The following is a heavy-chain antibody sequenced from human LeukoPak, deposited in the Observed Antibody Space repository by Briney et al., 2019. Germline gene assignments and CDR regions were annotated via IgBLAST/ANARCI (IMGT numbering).Heavy chain of an antibody. J-gene: IGHJ4*02. Sequence: GGSLRLSCAASGFTFSSYWMSWVRQAPGKGLEWVANIKQDGSEKYYVDSVKGRFTISRDNAKNSLYLQMNSLRAEDTAVYYCATHSSSWYSYLPYYFDYWGQGTLVTVSS. CDR2: IKQDGSEK. V-gene: IGHV3-7*01. D-gene: IGHD6-13*01. CDR1: GFTFSSYW. CDR3: ATHSSSWYSYLPYYFDY.